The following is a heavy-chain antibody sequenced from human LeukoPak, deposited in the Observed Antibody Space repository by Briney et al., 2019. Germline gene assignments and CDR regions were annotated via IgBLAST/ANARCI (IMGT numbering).Heavy chain of an antibody. Sequence: GRSLRLSCAASGFTFSSYAMHWVRQAPGKGLEWGAVISYDGSNKYYADSVKGRFTISRDNSKNTLYLQMNSLRAEDTAVYYCARDLLREEGPSDYWGQGTLVTVSS. CDR2: ISYDGSNK. CDR3: ARDLLREEGPSDY. CDR1: GFTFSSYA. V-gene: IGHV3-30*01. J-gene: IGHJ4*02.